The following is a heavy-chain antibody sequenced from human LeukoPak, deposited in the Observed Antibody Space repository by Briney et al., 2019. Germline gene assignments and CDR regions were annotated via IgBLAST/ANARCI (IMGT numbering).Heavy chain of an antibody. D-gene: IGHD3-3*01. J-gene: IGHJ4*02. Sequence: ASVKVSCKASGYTFTGYYMHWVRQAPGQGLEWMGPINPNSGGTNYAQKFQGRVTMTRDTSISTAYMELSSLRSEDTAVYYCASDFWSGYYTDYYFDYWGQGTLVTVSS. V-gene: IGHV1-2*06. CDR3: ASDFWSGYYTDYYFDY. CDR2: INPNSGGT. CDR1: GYTFTGYY.